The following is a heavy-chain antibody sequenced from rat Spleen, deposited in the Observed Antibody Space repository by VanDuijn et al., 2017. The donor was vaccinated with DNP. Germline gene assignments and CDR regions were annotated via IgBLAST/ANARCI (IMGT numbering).Heavy chain of an antibody. CDR3: ARPIYNNHGGFAY. CDR1: GFTFSDYY. Sequence: EVQLVESGGGLVQPGRSLKLSCAASGFTFSDYYMAWVRQAPTRGLEWVAYITYDGGGTYYRDSVKGRFTISRDNAKSTLYLQMNSLRSEDMATYYCARPIYNNHGGFAYWGQGTLVTVSS. D-gene: IGHD1-10*01. CDR2: ITYDGGGT. J-gene: IGHJ3*01. V-gene: IGHV5-22*01.